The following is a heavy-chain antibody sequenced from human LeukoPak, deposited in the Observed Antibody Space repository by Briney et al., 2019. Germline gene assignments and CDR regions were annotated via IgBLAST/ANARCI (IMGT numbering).Heavy chain of an antibody. V-gene: IGHV4-59*01. CDR2: VFYTGST. CDR1: GGFISSYY. Sequence: SETLSLTCTVSGGFISSYYWNWIRQPPGRGLEWIGYVFYTGSTNYNPSLKSRVTISVDTSKNQFSLKLSSVTAADTAVYYCARDRLGRDYGDYYGMDVWGQGTTVTVSS. J-gene: IGHJ6*02. CDR3: ARDRLGRDYGDYYGMDV. D-gene: IGHD4-17*01.